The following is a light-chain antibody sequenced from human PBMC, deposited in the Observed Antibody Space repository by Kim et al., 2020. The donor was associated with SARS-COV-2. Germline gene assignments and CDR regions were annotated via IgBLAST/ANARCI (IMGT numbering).Light chain of an antibody. CDR2: DVS. J-gene: IGLJ2*01. Sequence: QSALTQPASVSGSPGQSITISCTGTNSDIGHYNYVSWYQQHPGKAPRLMIRDVSQRPSGVSNRFSDSKSGNTASLTISGLQADDEADYYCSSYTTSTAVVFGGGTQLTVL. V-gene: IGLV2-14*03. CDR3: SSYTTSTAVV. CDR1: NSDIGHYNY.